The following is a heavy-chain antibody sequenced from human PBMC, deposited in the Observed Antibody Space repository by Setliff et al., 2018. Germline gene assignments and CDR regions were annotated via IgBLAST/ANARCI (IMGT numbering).Heavy chain of an antibody. CDR2: VNSDGSST. CDR1: GFTFVNYW. CDR3: VRDWASGDDH. V-gene: IGHV3-74*01. J-gene: IGHJ4*02. D-gene: IGHD3-10*01. Sequence: GGSLRLSCAASGFTFVNYWMHWVRQAPGKGLVWVSRVNSDGSSTIYVDSVKGRFTISRDNAKNSLFLQMNILEVEDTAVYYCVRDWASGDDHWGRGTLVTVSS.